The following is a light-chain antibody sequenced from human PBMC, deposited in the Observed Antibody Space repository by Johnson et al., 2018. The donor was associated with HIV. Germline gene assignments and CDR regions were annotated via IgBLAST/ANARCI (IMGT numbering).Light chain of an antibody. CDR2: ENN. V-gene: IGLV1-51*02. CDR3: GTWDSSLSAYV. CDR1: SSNIGNNY. Sequence: QPVLTQPPSMSAAPGQKVTISCSGSSSNIGNNYVSWYQQLPGTAPKLLIYENNNRPSGIPARFSGSKSGTSTTLGITGLQTGDEADYYCGTWDSSLSAYVFGTGTKVTVL. J-gene: IGLJ1*01.